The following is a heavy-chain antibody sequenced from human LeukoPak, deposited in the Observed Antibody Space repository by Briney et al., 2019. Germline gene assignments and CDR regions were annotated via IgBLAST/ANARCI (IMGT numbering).Heavy chain of an antibody. CDR1: GYTFTGYY. Sequence: ASVKVSCKASGYTFTGYYMHWVRQAPGQGLEWMGWINPNTGDTHYAQNFQGRVTMTRDTSISTAYMDLSGLTSDDTAVYYCAREHSSLDVWGKGTTVTISS. CDR3: AREHSSLDV. V-gene: IGHV1-2*02. CDR2: INPNTGDT. J-gene: IGHJ6*04.